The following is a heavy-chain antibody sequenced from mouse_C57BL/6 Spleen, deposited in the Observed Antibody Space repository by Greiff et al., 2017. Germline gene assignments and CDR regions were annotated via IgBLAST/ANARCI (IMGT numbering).Heavy chain of an antibody. V-gene: IGHV3-6*01. J-gene: IGHJ3*01. CDR1: GYSITSVYY. CDR2: ISYDGSN. CDR3: ARDGGSWFAY. Sequence: VQLKESGPGLVKPSQSLSLTCSVTGYSITSVYYWNWIRQFPGNKLEWMGYISYDGSNNYNPSLKNRISITRDTSKNQFFLKLNSVTTEDTATYYCARDGGSWFAYWGQGTLVTVSA.